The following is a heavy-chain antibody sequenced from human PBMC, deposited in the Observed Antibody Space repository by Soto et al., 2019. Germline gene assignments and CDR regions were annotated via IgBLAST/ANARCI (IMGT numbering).Heavy chain of an antibody. CDR2: IRSKANSYAT. D-gene: IGHD6-13*01. V-gene: IGHV3-73*01. Sequence: GGSLRLSCAASGFTFSGSAMHWVRQASGKGLEWVGRIRSKANSYATAYAASVKGRFTISRDDSKNTAYLQMNSLKTEDTAVYYCTRLGIAAATALVDYYMDVWGKGTTVTVSS. CDR3: TRLGIAAATALVDYYMDV. J-gene: IGHJ6*03. CDR1: GFTFSGSA.